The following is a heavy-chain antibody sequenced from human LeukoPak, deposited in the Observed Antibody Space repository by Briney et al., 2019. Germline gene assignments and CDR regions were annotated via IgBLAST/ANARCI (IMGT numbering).Heavy chain of an antibody. V-gene: IGHV3-30*03. CDR3: ARDPSRPYSSSWLDY. CDR1: GFTFSSYD. Sequence: PGGSLRLSCAASGFTFSSYDMHWVRQAPGKGLEWVAVISYDGSNKYYADSVKGRFTISRDNSKNTLYLQMNSLRAEDTAVYYCARDPSRPYSSSWLDYWGQGTLVTVSS. CDR2: ISYDGSNK. D-gene: IGHD6-13*01. J-gene: IGHJ4*02.